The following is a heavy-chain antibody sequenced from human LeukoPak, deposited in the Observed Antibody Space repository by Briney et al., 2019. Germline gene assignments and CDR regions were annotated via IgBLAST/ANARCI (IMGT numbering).Heavy chain of an antibody. J-gene: IGHJ4*02. CDR2: IYPGDSDT. Sequence: GESLKISCKASGYTFSDYWIGWVRQMPGKGLEWMGIIYPGDSDTRYSPSFQGQVTISADKSISTAYLQWSSLKAADTAMYYCARLRTVIATRDFDYWGQGTLVTVSS. CDR1: GYTFSDYW. CDR3: ARLRTVIATRDFDY. D-gene: IGHD6-6*01. V-gene: IGHV5-51*01.